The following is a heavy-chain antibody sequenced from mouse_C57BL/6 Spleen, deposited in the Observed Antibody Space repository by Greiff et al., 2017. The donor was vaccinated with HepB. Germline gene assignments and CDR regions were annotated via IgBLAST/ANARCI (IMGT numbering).Heavy chain of an antibody. CDR3: ARSEVAHYYAMDY. Sequence: QVQLQQPGAELVMPGASVKLSCKASGYTFTSYWMHWVKQRPGQGLEWIGEIDPSDSYTNYNQKFKGKSTLTVDKSSSTAYMQLSSLTSEDSAVYYCARSEVAHYYAMDYWGQGTSVTVAS. CDR2: IDPSDSYT. D-gene: IGHD1-1*01. V-gene: IGHV1-69*01. CDR1: GYTFTSYW. J-gene: IGHJ4*01.